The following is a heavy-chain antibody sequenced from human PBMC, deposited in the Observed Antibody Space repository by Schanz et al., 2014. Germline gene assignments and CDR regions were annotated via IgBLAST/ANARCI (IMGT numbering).Heavy chain of an antibody. V-gene: IGHV3-23*01. CDR1: GFTFSSYA. Sequence: EVQLLESGGGLVQPGGSLRLSCAASGFTFSSYAMSWVRQAPGKGLEWVSTIGTSGGTNYAESVKGRFTISRDNSKNTVYIQMNSLRAEDTAVYYCARKVVATIGGYYDNWGQGTLVIVSS. CDR2: IGTSGGT. CDR3: ARKVVATIGGYYDN. D-gene: IGHD5-12*01. J-gene: IGHJ4*02.